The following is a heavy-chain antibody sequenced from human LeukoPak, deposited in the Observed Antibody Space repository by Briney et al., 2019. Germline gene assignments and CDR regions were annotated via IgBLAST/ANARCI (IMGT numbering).Heavy chain of an antibody. CDR3: ASHYDSSGKPFDY. J-gene: IGHJ4*02. CDR2: IWYDGSNK. V-gene: IGHV3-33*01. Sequence: QPGGSLRLSCSASGFTFSSYGMPWVRRAPGKGLEWVAVIWYDGSNKYYADSVKGRFTISRDNSKNALYLQMNSLRAEDTAVYYCASHYDSSGKPFDYWGQGTLVTVSS. CDR1: GFTFSSYG. D-gene: IGHD3-22*01.